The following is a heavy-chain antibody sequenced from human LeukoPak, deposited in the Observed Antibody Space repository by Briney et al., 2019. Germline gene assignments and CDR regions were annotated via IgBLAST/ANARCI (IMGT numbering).Heavy chain of an antibody. J-gene: IGHJ4*02. CDR2: ISFDGSEK. CDR1: GFTFSSYG. Sequence: PGRSLRLSCAASGFTFSSYGMHWVRQDPGKGLEWVALISFDGSEKYYADSVEGRFTVSRDNSKNTLYLQMNSLRTEDTAVYYCAKEGYFNNRGYLHYWGQGTLVIVSS. D-gene: IGHD3-22*01. CDR3: AKEGYFNNRGYLHY. V-gene: IGHV3-30*18.